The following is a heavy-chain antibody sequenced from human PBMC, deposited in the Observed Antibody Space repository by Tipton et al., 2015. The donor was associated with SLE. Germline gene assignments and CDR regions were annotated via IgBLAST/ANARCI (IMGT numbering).Heavy chain of an antibody. CDR1: GGSISSGSYY. CDR3: ARGRRRAPIDY. CDR2: IYTSGST. V-gene: IGHV4-61*09. J-gene: IGHJ4*02. Sequence: TLSLTCTVSGGSISSGSYYWSWIRQPAGKGLEWIGYIYTSGSTYYNPSLKSRVTISVDTSKNQFSLKLSSVTAADTAVYYCARGRRRAPIDYWGQGTLVTVSS. D-gene: IGHD6-25*01.